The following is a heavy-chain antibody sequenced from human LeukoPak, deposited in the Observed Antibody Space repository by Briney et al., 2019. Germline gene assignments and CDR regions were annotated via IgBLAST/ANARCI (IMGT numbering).Heavy chain of an antibody. CDR2: IYYSGNT. D-gene: IGHD3/OR15-3a*01. CDR3: ARQAGSGLFILP. J-gene: IGHJ4*02. V-gene: IGHV4-39*01. Sequence: PSETLSLTCTVSGVSISNSNSYWGWIPQPPGKGLEWIGSIYYSGNTYYNASLKSQVSLSIDTSKTQFSLKLPAVTAADPAVYYCARQAGSGLFILPGGQGTLVTVSS. CDR1: GVSISNSNSY.